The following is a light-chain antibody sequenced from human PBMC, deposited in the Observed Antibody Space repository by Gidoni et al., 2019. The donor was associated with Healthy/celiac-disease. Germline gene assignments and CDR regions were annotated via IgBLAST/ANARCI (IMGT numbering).Light chain of an antibody. CDR1: QSVLYSSNNKNY. CDR3: QQYYSTPPWT. J-gene: IGKJ1*01. CDR2: WAS. V-gene: IGKV4-1*01. Sequence: DIVMTQSPDSLAVSLGARATINCKSSQSVLYSSNNKNYLAWYQPKPGQPPKLLIYWASTRESGVPDRFSGSGSGTDFTLTISSLQAEDVAVYDCQQYYSTPPWTFGQGTKVEIK.